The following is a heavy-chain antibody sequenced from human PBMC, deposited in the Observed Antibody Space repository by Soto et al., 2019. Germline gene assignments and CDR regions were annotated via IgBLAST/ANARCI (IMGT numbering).Heavy chain of an antibody. CDR1: GFTFSSYS. CDR2: ISSSSSTI. Sequence: EVQLVESGGGLVQPGGSLRLSCAASGFTFSSYSMNWVRQAPGKGLEWVSYISSSSSTIYYADSVKGRFTISRDNAKNSLYLQMNSLRAEDTAVYYCARGLYDFWSGYPLGAFDIWGQGTMVTVSS. CDR3: ARGLYDFWSGYPLGAFDI. D-gene: IGHD3-3*01. V-gene: IGHV3-48*01. J-gene: IGHJ3*02.